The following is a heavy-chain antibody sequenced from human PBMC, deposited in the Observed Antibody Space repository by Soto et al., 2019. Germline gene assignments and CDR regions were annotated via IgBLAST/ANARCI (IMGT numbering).Heavy chain of an antibody. J-gene: IGHJ4*02. CDR3: AKYGEEIVVVPAAHDFDY. CDR1: GFTFSSYA. D-gene: IGHD2-2*01. Sequence: GGSLRLSCAASGFTFSSYAMSWVRQAPGKGLEWVSAISGSGGSTYYADSVKGRFTISRDNSKNTLYLQMNSLRAEDTAVYYCAKYGEEIVVVPAAHDFDYWGQGTLVTVSS. V-gene: IGHV3-23*01. CDR2: ISGSGGST.